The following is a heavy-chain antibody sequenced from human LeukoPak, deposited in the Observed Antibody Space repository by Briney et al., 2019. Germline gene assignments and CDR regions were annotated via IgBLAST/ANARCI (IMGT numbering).Heavy chain of an antibody. Sequence: GASLRLSRAASGFTFSSYAMSWVRQAPGKGLEWVSAISGSGGSTYYADSVKGRFTISRDNSKNTLYLQMNSLRAEDTAVYYCAKGSKYQLLLQEYYYYYGMDVWGQGTTVTVSS. J-gene: IGHJ6*02. D-gene: IGHD2-2*01. V-gene: IGHV3-23*01. CDR2: ISGSGGST. CDR3: AKGSKYQLLLQEYYYYYGMDV. CDR1: GFTFSSYA.